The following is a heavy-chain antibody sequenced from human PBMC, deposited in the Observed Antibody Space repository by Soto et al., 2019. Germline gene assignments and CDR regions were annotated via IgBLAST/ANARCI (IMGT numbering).Heavy chain of an antibody. V-gene: IGHV3-21*01. CDR2: ISSSSSYI. CDR1: GFTFSSYS. CDR3: ARTSGRFDGMDV. J-gene: IGHJ6*02. Sequence: EVQLVESGGGLVKPGGSLRLSCAASGFTFSSYSMNWVRQAPGKGLESVSSISSSSSYIYYADSVKGRFTISRDNAKNSLYLQMNSLRAEDTAVYYCARTSGRFDGMDVWGQGTTVTVSS.